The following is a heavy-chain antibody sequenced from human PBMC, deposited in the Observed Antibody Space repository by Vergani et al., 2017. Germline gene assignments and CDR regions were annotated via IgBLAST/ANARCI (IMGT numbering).Heavy chain of an antibody. V-gene: IGHV1-18*01. CDR1: GYTFTSYG. D-gene: IGHD3-9*01. CDR2: ISAYNGNT. CDR3: ARVYYDILTGNRCYYFDY. Sequence: QVQLVQSGAEVKKPGASVKVSCKASGYTFTSYGISWVRQAPGQGLEWMGWISAYNGNTNYAQKLQGRVTMTTETSTSTAYMELRSLRSDDTTVYYCARVYYDILTGNRCYYFDYWGQASLVTVYS. J-gene: IGHJ4*01.